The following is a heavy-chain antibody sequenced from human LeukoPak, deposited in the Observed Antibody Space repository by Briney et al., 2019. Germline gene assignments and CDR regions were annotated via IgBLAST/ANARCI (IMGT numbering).Heavy chain of an antibody. J-gene: IGHJ4*02. CDR1: GGSFSGYY. V-gene: IGHV4-34*01. Sequence: SETLSLTCAVYGGSFSGYYWSWIRQPPGKGLEWIGEINHSGSTNYNPSLKSRVTISVDTSKNQFSLKLSSVTAADTAVYYCARNLRTRVRGVIIFDYWGQGTLVTVSS. CDR3: ARNLRTRVRGVIIFDY. CDR2: INHSGST. D-gene: IGHD3-10*01.